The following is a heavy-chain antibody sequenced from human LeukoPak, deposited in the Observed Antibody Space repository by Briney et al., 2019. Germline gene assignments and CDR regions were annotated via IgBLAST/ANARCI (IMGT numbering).Heavy chain of an antibody. Sequence: SETLSLTCTVSGGSISSSSYYWGWIRRPPGKGLEWIGSIYYSGSTYYNPSLKSRVTISVDTSKNQFSLKLSSVTAADTAVYYCARPDTYYYDSSGYPAAFDIWGQGTMVTVSS. V-gene: IGHV4-39*01. CDR3: ARPDTYYYDSSGYPAAFDI. J-gene: IGHJ3*02. CDR1: GGSISSSSYY. D-gene: IGHD3-22*01. CDR2: IYYSGST.